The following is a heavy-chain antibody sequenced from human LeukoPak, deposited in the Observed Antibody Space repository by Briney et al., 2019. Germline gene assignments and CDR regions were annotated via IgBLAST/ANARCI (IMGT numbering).Heavy chain of an antibody. CDR2: ISGDGITT. Sequence: SGGSLRLSCAASGFTFDDYAIHWVRQVRGKVLEWVSLISGDGITTYYADSVKGRFTISRDNSKNSLYLQMNSLRTEDTALYYCAKDLGPSGAGWFDPWGQGTLVTVSS. CDR1: GFTFDDYA. CDR3: AKDLGPSGAGWFDP. V-gene: IGHV3-43*02. D-gene: IGHD7-27*01. J-gene: IGHJ5*02.